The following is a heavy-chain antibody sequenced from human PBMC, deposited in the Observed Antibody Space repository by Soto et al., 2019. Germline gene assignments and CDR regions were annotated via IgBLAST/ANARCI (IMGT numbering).Heavy chain of an antibody. Sequence: GGSLRLSCAASGFTFSSYAMSWVRQAPGKGLEWVSAISGSGGSTYYADSVKGRFTISRDNSKNTLYLQMNSLRAEDTAVYYCANRLEYSSSFDYWGQGTLVTVSS. V-gene: IGHV3-23*01. CDR3: ANRLEYSSSFDY. J-gene: IGHJ4*02. CDR2: ISGSGGST. CDR1: GFTFSSYA. D-gene: IGHD6-6*01.